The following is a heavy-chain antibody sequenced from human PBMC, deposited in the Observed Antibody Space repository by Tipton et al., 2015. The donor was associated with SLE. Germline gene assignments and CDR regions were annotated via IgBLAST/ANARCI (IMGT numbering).Heavy chain of an antibody. CDR1: GGSISSHY. J-gene: IGHJ2*01. Sequence: LRLSCTVSGGSISSHYWSWIRQPPGKGLEWIGYIYYSGSTNYNPSPKSRVTISVDTLKNQFSLKLSSVTAADTAVYYCARFIVVVIAGHWYFDLWGRGTLVTVSS. D-gene: IGHD2-21*01. CDR2: IYYSGST. V-gene: IGHV4-59*11. CDR3: ARFIVVVIAGHWYFDL.